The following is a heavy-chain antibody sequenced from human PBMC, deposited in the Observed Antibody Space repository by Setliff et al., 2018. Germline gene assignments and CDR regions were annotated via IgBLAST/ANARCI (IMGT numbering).Heavy chain of an antibody. CDR3: AIDYGPTGTPYH. V-gene: IGHV1-69-2*01. D-gene: IGHD1-1*01. J-gene: IGHJ4*02. Sequence: VKVSCKASGYSFSDFYMHWVRQVPGEGLEALGRFDPRDDFTVYAERFKDRLTITADTSTDTSYMEMSSLRFEDTAVYYCAIDYGPTGTPYHWGQGTPVTVSS. CDR1: GYSFSDFY. CDR2: FDPRDDFT.